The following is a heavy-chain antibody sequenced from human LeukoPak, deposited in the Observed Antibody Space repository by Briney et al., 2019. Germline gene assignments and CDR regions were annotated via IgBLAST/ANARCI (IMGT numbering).Heavy chain of an antibody. D-gene: IGHD6-13*01. Sequence: PGGSLRLSCAASGFTFSSYAMSWVRQAPGKGLEWGSSICGSGGSTYYADSVKGRFTISRDNSKNTLYLQMNSLRAEDTAVYYCAKVETAAAATLRGFDYWGQGTLVTVSS. J-gene: IGHJ4*02. CDR2: ICGSGGST. CDR1: GFTFSSYA. V-gene: IGHV3-23*01. CDR3: AKVETAAAATLRGFDY.